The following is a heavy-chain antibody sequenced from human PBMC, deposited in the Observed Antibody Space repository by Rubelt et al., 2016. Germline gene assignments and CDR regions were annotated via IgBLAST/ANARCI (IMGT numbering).Heavy chain of an antibody. CDR3: ARDFREWDRLTSGAFDI. D-gene: IGHD1-26*01. CDR2: ISYDGSNK. V-gene: IGHV3-30*04. J-gene: IGHJ3*02. Sequence: GLDWVAVISYDGSNKYYADSVKGRFTISRDNSKNTLYLQMNSLRAEDTAVYYCARDFREWDRLTSGAFDIWGQGTMVTVSS.